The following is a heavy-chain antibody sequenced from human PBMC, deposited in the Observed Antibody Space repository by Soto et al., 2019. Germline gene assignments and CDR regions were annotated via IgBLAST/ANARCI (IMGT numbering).Heavy chain of an antibody. V-gene: IGHV3-74*01. CDR2: TNSDGSST. Sequence: EVQLLESGGGLVQPGGSLRLSCAASGFTISGYWMHWVRQAPGKGLVWVSRTNSDGSSTNYADSVKGRFTISRDNAKNTLNLQMNSLRAEDTAVYYCARDRSYAFDLWGRGTLVTVSS. D-gene: IGHD2-2*01. CDR1: GFTISGYW. CDR3: ARDRSYAFDL. J-gene: IGHJ2*01.